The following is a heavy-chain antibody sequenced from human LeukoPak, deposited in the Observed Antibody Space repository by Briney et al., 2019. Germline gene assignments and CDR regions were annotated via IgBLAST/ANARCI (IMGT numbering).Heavy chain of an antibody. Sequence: GESLKISCKGSGSGFTSYWIGWVRQLPGKGLEWMGIIYPGDSDTRYSPSFQGQVTISADKSISTAYLQWSSLKASDTAMYYCARHEGYYYDSSGYYGYGMDVWGQGTTVTVSS. CDR3: ARHEGYYYDSSGYYGYGMDV. CDR1: GSGFTSYW. J-gene: IGHJ6*02. D-gene: IGHD3-22*01. V-gene: IGHV5-51*01. CDR2: IYPGDSDT.